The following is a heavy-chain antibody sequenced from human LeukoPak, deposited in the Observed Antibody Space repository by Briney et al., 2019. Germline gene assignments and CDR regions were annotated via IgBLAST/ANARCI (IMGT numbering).Heavy chain of an antibody. CDR1: GFNFRNYV. Sequence: GGSLRLSCAASGFNFRNYVMSWVRQAPGKGLEWVSTISGSTGSGGNTYYADSVKGRFTISRDNSKNTFHLQMSSLRAEDTAIYYCAKDYYESRVADVFFEYWGQGTLVTVSS. V-gene: IGHV3-23*01. D-gene: IGHD1-26*01. J-gene: IGHJ4*02. CDR2: ISGSTGSGGNT. CDR3: AKDYYESRVADVFFEY.